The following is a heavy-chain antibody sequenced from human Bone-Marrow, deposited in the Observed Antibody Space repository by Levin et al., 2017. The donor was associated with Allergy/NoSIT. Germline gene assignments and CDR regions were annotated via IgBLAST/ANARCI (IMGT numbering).Heavy chain of an antibody. CDR1: GYTFTTYA. CDR3: ARRSQGYRDGEDFFDY. CDR2: INTNTGNP. D-gene: IGHD5-24*01. Sequence: PGESLKISCKASGYTFTTYAIHWVRQAPGQGLQWLGWINTNTGNPTSARAFRGRFVSSLDTSVSTTYLQLNNLKTEDTAVYYCARRSQGYRDGEDFFDYWGQGTLVTVSS. J-gene: IGHJ4*02. V-gene: IGHV7-4-1*02.